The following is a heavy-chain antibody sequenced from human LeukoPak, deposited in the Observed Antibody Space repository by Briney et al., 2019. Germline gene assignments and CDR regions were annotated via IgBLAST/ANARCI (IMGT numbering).Heavy chain of an antibody. Sequence: QPGGSLRLSCSASGFTFSRYPMHWVRQAPGKGLEYVSAISGNGGSTYYADSVKGRFTISRDNSKNTLYLQRSSLRTEDTAIYYCVKAQYDFWSGLDYWGQGTLVTVSS. V-gene: IGHV3-64D*09. CDR1: GFTFSRYP. J-gene: IGHJ4*02. D-gene: IGHD3-3*01. CDR2: ISGNGGST. CDR3: VKAQYDFWSGLDY.